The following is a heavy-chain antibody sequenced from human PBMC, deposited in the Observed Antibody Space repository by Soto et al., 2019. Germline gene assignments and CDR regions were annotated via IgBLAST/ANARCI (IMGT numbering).Heavy chain of an antibody. J-gene: IGHJ6*02. CDR1: GFTFSSYA. V-gene: IGHV3-30-3*01. CDR3: ARVRGRYSYGPGDYYYGMDV. Sequence: VGSLRLSCAASGFTFSSYAMHWVRQAPGKGLEWVAVISYDGSNKYYADSVKGRFTISRDNSKNTLYLQMNSLRAEDTAVYYCARVRGRYSYGPGDYYYGMDVWGQGTTVTVSS. D-gene: IGHD5-18*01. CDR2: ISYDGSNK.